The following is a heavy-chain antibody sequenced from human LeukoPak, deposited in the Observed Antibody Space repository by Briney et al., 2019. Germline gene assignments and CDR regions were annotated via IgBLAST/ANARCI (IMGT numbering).Heavy chain of an antibody. Sequence: VASVKVSCKASAYTFTGYYMHWVRQAPGQGLEWIGWINPDSGGTNYAQKFQGRVTMTRDTSISTGYMEVSRLRSDDTAVYYCAREGSGWYGNFDYWGQGTLVTVSS. D-gene: IGHD6-19*01. CDR1: AYTFTGYY. CDR3: AREGSGWYGNFDY. J-gene: IGHJ4*02. V-gene: IGHV1-2*02. CDR2: INPDSGGT.